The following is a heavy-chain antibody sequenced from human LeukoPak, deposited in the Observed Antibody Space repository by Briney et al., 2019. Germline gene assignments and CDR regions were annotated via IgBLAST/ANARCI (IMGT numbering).Heavy chain of an antibody. CDR2: INPNSGGT. CDR1: GYTVTGYY. V-gene: IGHV1-2*02. J-gene: IGHJ4*02. CDR3: ARDQGNYSDSSGYYYALD. Sequence: GASVKVSCKASGYTVTGYYMHWVRQAPGQGLEWMGWINPNSGGTNYAHKFQGRVTMTRDTSISTAYMELSRLRSDDTAVYYCARDQGNYSDSSGYYYALDWGQGTLVTVSS. D-gene: IGHD3-22*01.